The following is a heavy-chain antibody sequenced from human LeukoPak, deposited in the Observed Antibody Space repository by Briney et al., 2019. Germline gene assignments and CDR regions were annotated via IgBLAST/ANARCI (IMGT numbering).Heavy chain of an antibody. Sequence: PGGSLRLSCAASGFTFSIYDMHWVRQATGKGLEWVSAIGTAGDTYYPGSVKGRFTISRENAKNSLYLQMNSLRAGDTAVYYCARVPRGSSGWYYDYWGQGTLVTVSS. CDR1: GFTFSIYD. CDR2: IGTAGDT. J-gene: IGHJ4*02. V-gene: IGHV3-13*01. CDR3: ARVPRGSSGWYYDY. D-gene: IGHD6-19*01.